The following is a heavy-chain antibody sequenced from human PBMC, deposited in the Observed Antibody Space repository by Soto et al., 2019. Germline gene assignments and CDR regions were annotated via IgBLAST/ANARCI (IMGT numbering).Heavy chain of an antibody. CDR2: INGAGGRI. J-gene: IGHJ6*04. CDR3: AKDRVGSWASDV. V-gene: IGHV3-23*01. D-gene: IGHD6-6*01. CDR1: DFILSNFG. Sequence: EEQLLESGGHLVQPGGSLRLSCAASDFILSNFGVSWVRQAPGKGLERVSNINGAGGRIFYADSVQGRFTISRDSPRNAVRLQMYALRADDTAVYYCAKDRVGSWASDVWGKGTTVVVSS.